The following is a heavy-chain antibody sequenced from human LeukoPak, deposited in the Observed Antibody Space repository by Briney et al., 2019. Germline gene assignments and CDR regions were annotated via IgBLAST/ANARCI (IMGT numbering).Heavy chain of an antibody. CDR1: GFTFSSYW. V-gene: IGHV3-7*03. Sequence: GGSLRLSCAASGFTFSSYWMSWVRQAPGKGLEWVANIKQDGSEKYYVDSVKGRFTISRDNAKNSLYLQMNSLRAEDTAVYYCAKSVSSSGGDYYYGMDVWGQGTTVTVSS. CDR2: IKQDGSEK. J-gene: IGHJ6*02. D-gene: IGHD3-10*01. CDR3: AKSVSSSGGDYYYGMDV.